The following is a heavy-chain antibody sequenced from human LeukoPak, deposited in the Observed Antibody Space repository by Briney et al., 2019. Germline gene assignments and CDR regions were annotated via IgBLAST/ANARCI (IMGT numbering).Heavy chain of an antibody. Sequence: SETLSLTCTVSGGSISSYYWSWIRQPPGKGLEWIGYIYYSGSTNYNPSLKSRVTISVDTSKNQFSLKLSSVTAADTAVYYCARDSGPYYYGSGSYYYYYYYGMDVWGQGTTVTVSS. CDR3: ARDSGPYYYGSGSYYYYYYYGMDV. D-gene: IGHD3-10*01. V-gene: IGHV4-59*01. CDR1: GGSISSYY. J-gene: IGHJ6*02. CDR2: IYYSGST.